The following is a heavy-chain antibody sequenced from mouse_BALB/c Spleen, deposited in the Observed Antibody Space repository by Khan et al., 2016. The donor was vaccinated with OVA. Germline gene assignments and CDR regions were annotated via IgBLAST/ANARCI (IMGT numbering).Heavy chain of an antibody. CDR3: ARGGYDRAVDY. CDR2: ILPGSGNT. Sequence: QVQLKESGAELMKPGASVTISCKATGYTFSMYWIQWVKQRPGHGLEWIGDILPGSGNTNNNEKFKGKATFTAHTSSNTAYMELSSLTSEDSAVYDCARGGYDRAVDYWGQGTSVTVSS. J-gene: IGHJ4*01. CDR1: GYTFSMYW. V-gene: IGHV1-9*01. D-gene: IGHD2-3*01.